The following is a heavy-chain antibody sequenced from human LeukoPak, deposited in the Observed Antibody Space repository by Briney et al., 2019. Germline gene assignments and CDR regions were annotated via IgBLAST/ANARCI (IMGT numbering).Heavy chain of an antibody. CDR1: GFTFSNAW. V-gene: IGHV4-38-2*02. CDR3: ARDHSSSSEDY. D-gene: IGHD6-13*01. CDR2: IFHTGST. Sequence: GSLRLSCAASGFTFSNAWMSWVRQPPGKGLEWIGSIFHTGSTYHNPSLKSRVTISVDTSKNQFSLKLNSVTAADTAVYYCARDHSSSSEDYWGQGTLVTVSS. J-gene: IGHJ4*02.